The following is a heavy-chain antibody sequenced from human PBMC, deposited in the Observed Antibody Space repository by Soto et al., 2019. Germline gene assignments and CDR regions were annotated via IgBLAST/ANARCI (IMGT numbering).Heavy chain of an antibody. CDR3: AKPTPLRGAMITNINFAF. Sequence: GESLKIYCKTSGYTFTTYWVGWVRQRPGEGLEWMGIMYPSDPDTRYRPSFQGHVMYSEDTVTDTAYMELSGLKSDDTAVYYCAKPTPLRGAMITNINFAFWGQGTPVTVSS. D-gene: IGHD3-10*01. CDR2: MYPSDPDT. J-gene: IGHJ4*02. CDR1: GYTFTTYW. V-gene: IGHV5-51*01.